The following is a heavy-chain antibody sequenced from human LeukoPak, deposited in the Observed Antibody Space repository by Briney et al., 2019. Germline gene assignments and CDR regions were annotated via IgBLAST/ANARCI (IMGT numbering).Heavy chain of an antibody. V-gene: IGHV4-34*01. D-gene: IGHD3-3*01. CDR3: ARGTKTPIYYDFWSGPLNWFDP. CDR2: INHSGST. J-gene: IGHJ5*02. Sequence: PSETLPLTCAVYGGSFSGYYWSWIRQPPGKGLEWIGEINHSGSTNYNPSLKSRVTISVDTSKNQFSLKLSSVTAADTAVYYCARGTKTPIYYDFWSGPLNWFDPLGQGTLVTVSS. CDR1: GGSFSGYY.